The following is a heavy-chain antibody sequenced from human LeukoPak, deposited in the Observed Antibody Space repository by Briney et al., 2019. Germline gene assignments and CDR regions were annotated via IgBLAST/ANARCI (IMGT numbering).Heavy chain of an antibody. CDR1: GGSISSSSYY. J-gene: IGHJ6*03. D-gene: IGHD3-16*01. CDR2: IYYSGST. V-gene: IGHV4-39*01. CDR3: ARVLPDYYYYYMDV. Sequence: PSETLSLTCTVSGGSISSSSYYWGWIRQPPGKGLEWIGSIYYSGSTYYNPSLKSRVTISVDTSKNQFSLRLSSVTAADTAVYYCARVLPDYYYYYMDVWGKGTTVTISS.